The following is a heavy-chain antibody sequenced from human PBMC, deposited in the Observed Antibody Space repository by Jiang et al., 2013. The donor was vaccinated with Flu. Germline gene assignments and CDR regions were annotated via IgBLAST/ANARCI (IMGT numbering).Heavy chain of an antibody. D-gene: IGHD2-15*01. Sequence: GSGLVKPSETLSLTCTVSGGSIISSTYYWGWIRQPQGRGWSGLGVSIIVEHLLQPVLKSRVSISVDTSKNQLSLQLSSVTAADMAVYYCARMYCSGGSCYLRPPDYWGQGTLVTVSS. CDR2: SIIVEH. J-gene: IGHJ4*02. CDR3: ARMYCSGGSCYLRPPDY. CDR1: GGSIISSTYY. V-gene: IGHV4-39*01.